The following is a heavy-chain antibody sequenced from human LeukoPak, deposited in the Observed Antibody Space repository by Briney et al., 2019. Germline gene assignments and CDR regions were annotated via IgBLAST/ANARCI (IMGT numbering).Heavy chain of an antibody. D-gene: IGHD3-22*01. J-gene: IGHJ3*02. Sequence: SETLSLTCTVSGGSISSSSYYWGWIRQPPGKGLEWIGTIYYSGSTYYNPSLKSRVTISVDTSKNQFSLKLSSVTAADTAVYYCAREGSSYDSSTNDAFDIWGQGTMVTVSS. CDR2: IYYSGST. CDR1: GGSISSSSYY. CDR3: AREGSSYDSSTNDAFDI. V-gene: IGHV4-39*07.